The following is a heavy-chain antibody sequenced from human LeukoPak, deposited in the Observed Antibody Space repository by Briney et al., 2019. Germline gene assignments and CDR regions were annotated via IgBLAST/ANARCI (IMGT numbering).Heavy chain of an antibody. CDR2: ISGSGGST. D-gene: IGHD3-10*01. J-gene: IGHJ4*02. Sequence: PGGSLRLSCAASGFTFSSYAMSWVRQAPGKGLEWVSAISGSGGSTYYADSVKGRFTISRDSSKNTLYLQMNSLRAEDTAVYYCAKVGGYYYGSGSYHKDDYWGQGTLVTVSS. CDR1: GFTFSSYA. CDR3: AKVGGYYYGSGSYHKDDY. V-gene: IGHV3-23*01.